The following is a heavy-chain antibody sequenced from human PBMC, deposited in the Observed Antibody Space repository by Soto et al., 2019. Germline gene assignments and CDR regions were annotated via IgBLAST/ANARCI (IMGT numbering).Heavy chain of an antibody. J-gene: IGHJ6*02. CDR1: GGTFSSYA. CDR3: GRRVRAYYYGMDV. D-gene: IGHD3-10*01. Sequence: QVQLVQSGAEVKKPGSSVQVSCKASGGTFSSYAISWVRQAPGQGLEWMGGIIPIFGTANYAQKFQGRVTITADESTSTAYMERSSMRSEDTAVYYCGRRVRAYYYGMDVWGQGTTVTVSS. V-gene: IGHV1-69*01. CDR2: IIPIFGTA.